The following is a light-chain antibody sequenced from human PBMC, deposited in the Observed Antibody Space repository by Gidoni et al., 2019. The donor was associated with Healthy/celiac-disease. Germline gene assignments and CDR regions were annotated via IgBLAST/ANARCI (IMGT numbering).Light chain of an antibody. J-gene: IGLJ1*01. Sequence: QSALTQPASVSGSPGQSITISCTGTSSDVGGYNYVSWYKQPPGKAPKLMIYDVSNRPSGVANRFSGSKSGSTASLTISGLPAEDEADYYCSSYTSSNILVGFVTGTKVTVL. CDR2: DVS. CDR1: SSDVGGYNY. CDR3: SSYTSSNILVG. V-gene: IGLV2-14*03.